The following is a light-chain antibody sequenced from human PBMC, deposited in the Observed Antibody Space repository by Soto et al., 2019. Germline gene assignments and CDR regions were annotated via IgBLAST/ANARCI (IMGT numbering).Light chain of an antibody. V-gene: IGKV1-5*01. CDR3: QQYNSYPWT. J-gene: IGKJ1*01. CDR1: QSISSW. Sequence: DIQMTQSPSTLSASVGDRVTITCRASQSISSWLAWYQQKPGKAPKLLNYDASSLESGVPSRFSGSGSATEFTLTISSLQPDDFATYYCQQYNSYPWTFGQGTKVEIK. CDR2: DAS.